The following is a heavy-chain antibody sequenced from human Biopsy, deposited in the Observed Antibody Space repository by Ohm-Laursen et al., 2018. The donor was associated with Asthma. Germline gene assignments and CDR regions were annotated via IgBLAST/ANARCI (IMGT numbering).Heavy chain of an antibody. V-gene: IGHV3-53*01. CDR2: VYTGGAS. CDR3: ARGDSSNWSHYYFDY. J-gene: IGHJ4*02. CDR1: GFSVSRHY. Sequence: SLRLSCTASGFSVSRHYMNWVRQGPEKGLEWVSDVYTGGASSTADSVRGRFTISRDDSKNTLYLQMHSLRAEDTAVYYCARGDSSNWSHYYFDYWGQGTLVTVSS. D-gene: IGHD3-22*01.